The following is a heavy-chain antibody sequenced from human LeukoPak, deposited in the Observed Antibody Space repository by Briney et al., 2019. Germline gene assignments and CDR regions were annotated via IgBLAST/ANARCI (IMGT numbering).Heavy chain of an antibody. CDR3: ARDRGGTGNFDY. V-gene: IGHV4-30-2*01. CDR2: IYHSGST. Sequence: SETLSPTCAVYGGSFSGYYWSWIRQPPGKGLEWIGYIYHSGSTYYNPSLKSRVTISVDRSKNQFSLKLSSVTAADTAVYYCARDRGGTGNFDYWGQGTLVTVSS. J-gene: IGHJ4*02. D-gene: IGHD1-14*01. CDR1: GGSFSGYY.